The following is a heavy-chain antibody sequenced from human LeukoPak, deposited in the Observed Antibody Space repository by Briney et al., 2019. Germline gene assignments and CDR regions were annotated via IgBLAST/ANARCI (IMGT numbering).Heavy chain of an antibody. J-gene: IGHJ2*01. CDR2: IYYRGST. D-gene: IGHD2-15*01. CDR1: GGSISSYF. CDR3: ASRNFGRAWYFDL. Sequence: SETLSLTCTVSGGSISSYFWSWIRQPPGKGLEWIGYIYYRGSTKYNSSIKSRVTISVDTSKNQFSLKLSSVTAADTAVYYCASRNFGRAWYFDLWGRGTLVTVSS. V-gene: IGHV4-59*01.